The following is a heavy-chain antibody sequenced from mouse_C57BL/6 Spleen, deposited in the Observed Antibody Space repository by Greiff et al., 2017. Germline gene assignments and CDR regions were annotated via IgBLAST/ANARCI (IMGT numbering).Heavy chain of an antibody. D-gene: IGHD1-1*01. Sequence: VQGVESGAELARPGASVKLSCKASGYTFTSYGISWVKQRTGQGLEWIGEIYPRSGNTYYNEKFKGKATLTADKSSSTAYMELRSLTSEDSAVYFCARDYGEVYYFDYWGQGTTLTVSS. CDR3: ARDYGEVYYFDY. J-gene: IGHJ2*01. CDR1: GYTFTSYG. CDR2: IYPRSGNT. V-gene: IGHV1-81*01.